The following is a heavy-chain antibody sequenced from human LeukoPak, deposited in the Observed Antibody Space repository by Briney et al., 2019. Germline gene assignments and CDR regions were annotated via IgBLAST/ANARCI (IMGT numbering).Heavy chain of an antibody. CDR2: ISVSGVST. J-gene: IGHJ4*02. D-gene: IGHD6-19*01. V-gene: IGHV3-23*01. CDR1: EFTVSSNY. CDR3: AKVSRSSGLD. Sequence: GGSLRLSCAASEFTVSSNYMRWVRQAPGKGLEWVSDISVSGVSTYYADSVKGRFTISRDNSKNTLYLQMNSLRAEDTAVYYCAKVSRSSGLDWGQGTRVTVSS.